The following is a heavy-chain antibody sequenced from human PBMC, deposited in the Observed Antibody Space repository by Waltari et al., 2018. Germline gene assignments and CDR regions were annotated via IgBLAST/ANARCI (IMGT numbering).Heavy chain of an antibody. V-gene: IGHV1-2*06. CDR3: ARIGDILTGLGFDP. Sequence: QVQLVQSGAEVKKPGASVKVSCKASGYTFTGYYIYWVRQAPGQGLEWVGRINPNSDVTTYAQKFQGRVTMTTDTSISTAYMELTSLRSDDTAVYYCARIGDILTGLGFDPWGQGTLVTVSS. D-gene: IGHD3-9*01. J-gene: IGHJ5*02. CDR1: GYTFTGYY. CDR2: INPNSDVT.